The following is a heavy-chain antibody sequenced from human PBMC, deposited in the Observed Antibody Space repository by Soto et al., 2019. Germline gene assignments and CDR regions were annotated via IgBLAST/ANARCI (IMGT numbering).Heavy chain of an antibody. CDR2: ISSSGSTI. V-gene: IGHV3-48*03. Sequence: GGSLRLSCAASGFTFSSYEMNWVRQAPGEGLEWVSYISSSGSTIYYADSVKGRFTISRDNAKNSLYLQMNSLRAEDTAVYYCARSHDSSGYTDYWGQGTMVTVYS. CDR1: GFTFSSYE. D-gene: IGHD3-22*01. J-gene: IGHJ4*02. CDR3: ARSHDSSGYTDY.